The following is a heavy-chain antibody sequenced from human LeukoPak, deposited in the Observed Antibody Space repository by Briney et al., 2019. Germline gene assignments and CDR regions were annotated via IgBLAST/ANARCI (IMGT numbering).Heavy chain of an antibody. V-gene: IGHV4-31*03. D-gene: IGHD4-17*01. J-gene: IGHJ3*02. CDR1: GGSISSGGYY. Sequence: SETLSLTCTVSGGSISSGGYYWSWIRQHPGKGLEWIGYIYYSGSTYYNPSLKSRVTISVDTSKNQFSLKLSSVTAADTAVYYCARRLYDYGDYVDAFDIWGQGTMVTVSS. CDR2: IYYSGST. CDR3: ARRLYDYGDYVDAFDI.